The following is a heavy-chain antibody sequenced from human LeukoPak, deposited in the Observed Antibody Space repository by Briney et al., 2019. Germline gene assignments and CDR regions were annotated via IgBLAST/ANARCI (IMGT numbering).Heavy chain of an antibody. V-gene: IGHV3-48*03. CDR3: ARVYYYDSSGHDAFDI. CDR2: ISSSGSTI. Sequence: PGGSLRLSCAASGFPFSSYEMNWVRQAPGKGLEWVSYISSSGSTIYCADSVKGRFTISRDNAKNSLYLQMNSLRAEDTAVYYCARVYYYDSSGHDAFDIWGQGTMVTVSS. J-gene: IGHJ3*02. CDR1: GFPFSSYE. D-gene: IGHD3-22*01.